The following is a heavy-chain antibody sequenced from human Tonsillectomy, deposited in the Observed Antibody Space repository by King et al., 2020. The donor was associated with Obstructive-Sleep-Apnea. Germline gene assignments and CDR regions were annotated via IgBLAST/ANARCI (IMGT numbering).Heavy chain of an antibody. V-gene: IGHV1-46*01. CDR1: GYTFTSYY. D-gene: IGHD6-19*01. CDR3: ARVRMAAGPNSGWYED. CDR2: INPSGGST. J-gene: IGHJ4*02. Sequence: QAQLVQSGAEVKKPGASVKVSCKASGYTFTSYYMHWVRQAPGQGLEWMGIINPSGGSTRYAQKFQGRVTMTRDTSTSTVYMELSSMRSEDTAVYYCARVRMAAGPNSGWYEDWGQGTLVTVSS.